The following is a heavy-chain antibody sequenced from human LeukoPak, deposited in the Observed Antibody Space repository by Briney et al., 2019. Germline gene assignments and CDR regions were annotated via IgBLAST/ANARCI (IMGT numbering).Heavy chain of an antibody. Sequence: GGSLRLSCAASGFTFSSYAMSWVRQAPGKGLEWVSAISGSGGSTYYADSVKGRFTISRDNSKNTLYLQMNSLRAEDTAVYYCAKDPKSYYGSGGYPYYFGYWGQGTLVTVSS. J-gene: IGHJ4*02. CDR1: GFTFSSYA. V-gene: IGHV3-23*01. CDR2: ISGSGGST. D-gene: IGHD3-10*01. CDR3: AKDPKSYYGSGGYPYYFGY.